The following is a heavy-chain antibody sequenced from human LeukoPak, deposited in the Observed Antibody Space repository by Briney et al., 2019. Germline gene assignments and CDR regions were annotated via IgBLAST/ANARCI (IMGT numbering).Heavy chain of an antibody. CDR2: IYYSGST. CDR3: ARAPYDSSGYYLDY. D-gene: IGHD3-22*01. CDR1: GGSISSGGYY. Sequence: SETLSLTCTVSGGSISSGGYYWSWIRQPPGKGLEWIGYIYYSGSTYYNPSLKSRVTISVDTSKNQFSLKLSSVTAAGTAVYYCARAPYDSSGYYLDYWGQGTLVTVSS. V-gene: IGHV4-31*03. J-gene: IGHJ4*02.